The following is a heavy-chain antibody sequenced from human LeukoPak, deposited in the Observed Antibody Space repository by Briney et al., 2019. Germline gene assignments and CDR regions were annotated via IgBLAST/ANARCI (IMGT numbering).Heavy chain of an antibody. V-gene: IGHV4-59*01. Sequence: PSETLSLTCIVSGGSIRSYYWTWIRQPPGKGLEWIGYIYYSGRTNYNPSLKSRVTISVDTSKNQFSLKLTSVTAAGTAVYYCARGRGYTYSSTWYAGFDYWGQGTLVTVSS. CDR1: GGSIRSYY. CDR3: ARGRGYTYSSTWYAGFDY. CDR2: IYYSGRT. D-gene: IGHD6-13*01. J-gene: IGHJ4*02.